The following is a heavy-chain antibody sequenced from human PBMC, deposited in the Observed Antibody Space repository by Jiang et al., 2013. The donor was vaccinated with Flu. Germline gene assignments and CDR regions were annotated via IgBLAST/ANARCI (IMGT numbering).Heavy chain of an antibody. D-gene: IGHD3-22*01. CDR3: LALLVVRDKNWFDP. V-gene: IGHV3-23*01. J-gene: IGHJ5*02. Sequence: GGGLVQPGGSLRLSCAASGFTFSKFTFSRYAMSWVRQAPGKGLEWVSAISGSGGSTYYADSVKGRFTISRDNSKNTLYLQMNSLRAEDTAVYYCLALLVVRDKNWFDPWGQGTLVTVSS. CDR1: GFTFSKFTFSRYA. CDR2: ISGSGGST.